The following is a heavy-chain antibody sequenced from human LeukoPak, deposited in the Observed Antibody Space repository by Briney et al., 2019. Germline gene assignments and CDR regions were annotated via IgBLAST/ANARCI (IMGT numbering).Heavy chain of an antibody. CDR3: ARARRYCTNGVCYTWGNWFDP. CDR1: GGSFSGYY. CDR2: INHSGST. D-gene: IGHD2-8*01. V-gene: IGHV4-34*01. J-gene: IGHJ5*02. Sequence: SETLSLTCAVYGGSFSGYYWSWIRQPPGKGLEWIGEINHSGSTNYNPSLKSRVIISVDTSKNQFSLKLSSVTAADTAVYYCARARRYCTNGVCYTWGNWFDPWGQGTLVTVSS.